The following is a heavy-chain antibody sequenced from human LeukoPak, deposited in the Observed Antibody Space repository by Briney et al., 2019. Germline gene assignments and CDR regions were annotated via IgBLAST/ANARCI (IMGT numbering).Heavy chain of an antibody. CDR2: IDGGGGPT. J-gene: IGHJ4*02. D-gene: IGHD1-1*01. V-gene: IGHV3-23*01. Sequence: GGSLRLSCAASGFTFRNYAMSWVRQAPGKGLEWVSVIDGGGGPTYYADSVKGRFTISRDNSKNTLYLQMNSLRAEDVAVYFCEKNSSYNWQYFFDYWGQGTMVTVSS. CDR3: EKNSSYNWQYFFDY. CDR1: GFTFRNYA.